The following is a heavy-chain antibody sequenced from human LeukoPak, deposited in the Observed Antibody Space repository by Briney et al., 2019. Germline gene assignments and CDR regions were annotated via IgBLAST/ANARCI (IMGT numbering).Heavy chain of an antibody. V-gene: IGHV4-39*01. D-gene: IGHD1-1*01. CDR2: IYYRGNT. CDR1: GGSISSSPYY. J-gene: IGHJ4*02. CDR3: ARPTTGPATQGYDS. Sequence: SETLSLTCTVSGGSISSSPYYWAWIRKPPGSGLEWIGSIYYRGNTYHNPSLKSRVIISVDPSKNQFSLSVISVTAADTAVYFCARPTTGPATQGYDSWGQGILVTVAS.